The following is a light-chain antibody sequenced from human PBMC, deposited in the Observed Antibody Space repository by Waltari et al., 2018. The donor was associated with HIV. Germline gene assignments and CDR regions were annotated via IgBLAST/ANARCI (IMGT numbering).Light chain of an antibody. J-gene: IGKJ4*01. CDR2: WAS. Sequence: DIVMTQSPDSLAVSLGERATINCKSSRSVLFSSNNKNYLALYQQKPGQPPKLLFYWASTRESGVPDRFSGSGSGTDFTLTISSLQAEDVAVYYCQQYYSSPLTFGGGTKVEIK. CDR1: RSVLFSSNNKNY. V-gene: IGKV4-1*01. CDR3: QQYYSSPLT.